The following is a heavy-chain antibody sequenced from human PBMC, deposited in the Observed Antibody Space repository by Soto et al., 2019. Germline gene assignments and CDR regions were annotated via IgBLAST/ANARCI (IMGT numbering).Heavy chain of an antibody. D-gene: IGHD3-3*01. J-gene: IGHJ6*02. V-gene: IGHV1-8*01. CDR2: MNPNSGNT. Sequence: GASVKVSCKASGYTFTSYGINWVRQATGQGLEWMGWMNPNSGNTGYAQKFQGRVTMTRNTSISTAYMEPSSLRSEDTAVYYCARIISAYDFWSGYSYYGMDVWGQGTTVTVSS. CDR3: ARIISAYDFWSGYSYYGMDV. CDR1: GYTFTSYG.